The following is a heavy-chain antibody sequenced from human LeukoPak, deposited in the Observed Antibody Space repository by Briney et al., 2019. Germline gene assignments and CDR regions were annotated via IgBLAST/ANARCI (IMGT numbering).Heavy chain of an antibody. CDR1: GFTFSDNT. CDR2: IRKKRDGGTP. J-gene: IGHJ5*02. D-gene: IGHD4/OR15-4a*01. Sequence: GGSLRLSCTASGFTFSDNTVTWLRQAPGKGLEWVGFIRKKRDGGTPEYAASVKGRFTISRDDSKSIAYLQMNSLKTEDTAVYYCTRDPLDYKQPWGQGTLVTVSS. V-gene: IGHV3-49*03. CDR3: TRDPLDYKQP.